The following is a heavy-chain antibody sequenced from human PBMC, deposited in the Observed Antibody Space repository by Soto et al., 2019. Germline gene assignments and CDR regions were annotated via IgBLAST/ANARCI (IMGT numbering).Heavy chain of an antibody. CDR3: AKDPTNWFGELLNDY. CDR2: ISGSGGST. CDR1: AVTFSSYA. J-gene: IGHJ4*02. Sequence: PELTLRLSCTASAVTFSSYAMRLVAKATGRGRQWVSAISGSGGSTYYADSVKGRFTISRDNSKNTLYLQMHSLRAQDTAVYYCAKDPTNWFGELLNDYWGQGT. V-gene: IGHV3-23*01. D-gene: IGHD3-10*01.